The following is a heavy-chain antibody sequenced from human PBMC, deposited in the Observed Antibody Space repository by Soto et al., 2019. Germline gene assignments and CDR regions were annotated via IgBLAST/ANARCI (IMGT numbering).Heavy chain of an antibody. Sequence: SVKVSCKASGGTFSSYASSWVRQAPGQGLDWMGGIILIFGTANYAQKFHGRVTISADESTSTAYMQLSSLRSAETAVYYCATAVLFTDIVSRAPPYYGMDVWGPGTTVTVSS. V-gene: IGHV1-69*13. CDR2: IILIFGTA. J-gene: IGHJ6*02. D-gene: IGHD5-12*01. CDR3: ATAVLFTDIVSRAPPYYGMDV. CDR1: GGTFSSYA.